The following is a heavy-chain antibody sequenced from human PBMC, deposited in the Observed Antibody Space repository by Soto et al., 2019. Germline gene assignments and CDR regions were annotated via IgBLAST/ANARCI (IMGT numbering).Heavy chain of an antibody. Sequence: ASETLSLTCTVSGGSISRYYWSWIRQPAGKGLEWIGRIYTSGSTNYNPSLKSRVTMSVDTSKNQFSLKLSSVTAADTAVYSCARDRVTGYYDRVDMDVWGQGTTVTVSS. CDR1: GGSISRYY. D-gene: IGHD3-9*01. CDR3: ARDRVTGYYDRVDMDV. J-gene: IGHJ6*02. V-gene: IGHV4-4*07. CDR2: IYTSGST.